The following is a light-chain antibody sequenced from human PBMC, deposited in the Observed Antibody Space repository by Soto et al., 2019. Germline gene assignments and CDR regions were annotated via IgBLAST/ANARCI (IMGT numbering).Light chain of an antibody. CDR2: AAS. CDR1: QGNNSF. V-gene: IGKV1-9*01. CDR3: QQLNDPRCP. J-gene: IGKJ2*02. Sequence: IQLTQSPSSLSASVGDRVTISCRASQGNNSFVAWYQQKSGKAPKLLIYAASTLQSGVPSRFSGSGSGTDFTLTISSLQPEDFATYYCQQLNDPRCPVGQATKV.